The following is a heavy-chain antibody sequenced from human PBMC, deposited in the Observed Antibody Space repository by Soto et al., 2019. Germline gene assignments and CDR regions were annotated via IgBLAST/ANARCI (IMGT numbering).Heavy chain of an antibody. CDR1: GGSISSSSYY. CDR3: ARQLGLYCSGGSCYCDP. J-gene: IGHJ5*02. CDR2: IYYSGST. V-gene: IGHV4-39*01. Sequence: PSETLSLTCTASGGSISSSSYYWGWIRQPPGKGLEWIGSIYYSGSTYYNPSLKSRVTISVDTSKNQFSLKLSSVTAADTAVYYCARQLGLYCSGGSCYCDPWGQGTLVTVSS. D-gene: IGHD2-15*01.